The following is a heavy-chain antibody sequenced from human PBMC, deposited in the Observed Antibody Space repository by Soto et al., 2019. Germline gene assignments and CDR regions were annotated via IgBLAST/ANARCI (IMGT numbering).Heavy chain of an antibody. CDR2: IYYSGST. V-gene: IGHV4-59*01. J-gene: IGHJ4*01. CDR1: GGSISSYY. CDR3: ARDPRDGYFDY. Sequence: SETLSLTCTVSGGSISSYYWSWIRQPPGKGLEWIGYIYYSGSTNYNPSLKSRVTISVDTSKNKFSLKLSSVTAADPAVYYCARDPRDGYFDYWGQGTLVTVSS.